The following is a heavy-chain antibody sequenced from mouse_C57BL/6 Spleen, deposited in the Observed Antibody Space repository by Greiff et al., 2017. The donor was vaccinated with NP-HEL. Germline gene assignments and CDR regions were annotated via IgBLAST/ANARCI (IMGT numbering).Heavy chain of an antibody. CDR1: GFTFTDYY. Sequence: EVQVVESGGGLVQPGGSLSLSCAASGFTFTDYYMSWVRQPPGKALEWLGFIRNKANGYTTEYSASVKGRFTISRDNSQSILYLQMNALRAEDSATYYCARYPGHYFDYWGQGTTLTVSS. V-gene: IGHV7-3*01. J-gene: IGHJ2*01. CDR3: ARYPGHYFDY. CDR2: IRNKANGYTT.